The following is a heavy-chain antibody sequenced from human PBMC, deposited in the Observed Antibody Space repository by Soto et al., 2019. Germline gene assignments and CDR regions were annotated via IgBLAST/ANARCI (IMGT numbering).Heavy chain of an antibody. D-gene: IGHD2-2*01. CDR1: GYTFTSYA. CDR2: INAGNGNT. J-gene: IGHJ4*02. V-gene: IGHV1-3*01. CDR3: VTSLVPAAAFDY. Sequence: GASVKVSCKASGYTFTSYAMHWVRQAPGQRLEWMGWINAGNGNTKYSQKFQGRVTITRDTSASTAYMELSSLRSEDTAVYYCVTSLVPAAAFDYWGQGTLVTVSS.